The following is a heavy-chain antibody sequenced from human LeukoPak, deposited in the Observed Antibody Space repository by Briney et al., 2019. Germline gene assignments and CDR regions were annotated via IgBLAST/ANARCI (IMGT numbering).Heavy chain of an antibody. D-gene: IGHD3-16*02. V-gene: IGHV3-23*01. CDR2: ISGSGGST. Sequence: GGSLRLSCAASGFTFSSYAMSWVRQAPGKGLEWVSAISGSGGSTYYADSVKGRFTISRDNSKNTLYLQMNSLRAEDTAVYYCAKGDYRSPYYYYGMDVWGQGPTVTVSS. CDR1: GFTFSSYA. CDR3: AKGDYRSPYYYYGMDV. J-gene: IGHJ6*02.